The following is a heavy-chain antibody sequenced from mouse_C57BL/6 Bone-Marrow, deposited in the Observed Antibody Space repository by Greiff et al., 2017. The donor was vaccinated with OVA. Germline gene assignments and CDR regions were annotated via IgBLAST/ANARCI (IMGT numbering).Heavy chain of an antibody. V-gene: IGHV1-81*01. Sequence: QVQLQQSGAELARPGASVKLSCKASGYTFTSYGISWVKQRTGQGLEWIGEIYPRSGNTYYNEKFKGKATLTADKSSSTAYMELRSLTSEGSAVYFCSRSGIYYYGSSSYWYFDVWGTGTTVTVSS. J-gene: IGHJ1*03. CDR1: GYTFTSYG. CDR2: IYPRSGNT. D-gene: IGHD1-1*01. CDR3: SRSGIYYYGSSSYWYFDV.